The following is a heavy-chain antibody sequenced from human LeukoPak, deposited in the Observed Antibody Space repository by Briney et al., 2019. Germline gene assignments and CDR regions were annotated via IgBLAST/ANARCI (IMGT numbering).Heavy chain of an antibody. D-gene: IGHD3-10*01. CDR1: GFTFSSYS. V-gene: IGHV3-21*01. CDR3: ARPLVRGVIFYGMDV. J-gene: IGHJ6*02. Sequence: GGSLRLSCAASGFTFSSYSMNWVRQAPGKGLEWVSSISSSSSYIYYAGSVKGRFTISRDNAKNSLYLQMNSLRAEDTAVYYCARPLVRGVIFYGMDVWGQGTTVTVSS. CDR2: ISSSSSYI.